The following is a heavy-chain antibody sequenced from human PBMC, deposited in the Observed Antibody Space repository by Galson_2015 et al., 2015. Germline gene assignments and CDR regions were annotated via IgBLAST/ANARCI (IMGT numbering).Heavy chain of an antibody. J-gene: IGHJ5*02. CDR1: GGSISSGDYY. D-gene: IGHD3-10*01. CDR2: IYYSGNT. Sequence: TLSLTCTVSGGSISSGDYYWSWIRQPPGKGLEWIGNIYYSGNTYYNPSLKSRVSISVDTSKNQFSLKLNSVTAADTAVYYCARVGITMVRGVLSSILSSTGFDPWGQGTLVTISS. CDR3: ARVGITMVRGVLSSILSSTGFDP. V-gene: IGHV4-30-4*01.